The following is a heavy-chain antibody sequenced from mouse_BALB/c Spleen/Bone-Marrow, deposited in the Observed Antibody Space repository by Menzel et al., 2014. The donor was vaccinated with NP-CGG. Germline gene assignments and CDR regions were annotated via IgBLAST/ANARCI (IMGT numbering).Heavy chain of an antibody. J-gene: IGHJ2*01. CDR3: ASYVYGYYFDY. Sequence: EVQLQQSGAELVKPGASVKLSCKASGFNIKDTYMHWVKQRPEQGLEWIGRIDPANVNTKYDPKFQGKATITADTSSNTAYLQLSSLTSDDTAVYYCASYVYGYYFDYWGQGTTLTVSS. CDR2: IDPANVNT. V-gene: IGHV14-3*02. D-gene: IGHD1-1*01. CDR1: GFNIKDTY.